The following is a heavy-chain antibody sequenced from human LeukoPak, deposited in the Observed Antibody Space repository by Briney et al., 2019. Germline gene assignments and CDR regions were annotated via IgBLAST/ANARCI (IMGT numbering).Heavy chain of an antibody. CDR3: ARVRYRSSWYSFDY. J-gene: IGHJ4*02. D-gene: IGHD6-13*01. Sequence: GASVKVSCKASGYIFTDYYIHWVRQAPGQGLEWMGWINPHSGGTNYAQNFQGRVTMTRDTSITTVDMELRSLRSDDTAVYYCARVRYRSSWYSFDYWGQGTLVTASS. CDR2: INPHSGGT. V-gene: IGHV1-2*02. CDR1: GYIFTDYY.